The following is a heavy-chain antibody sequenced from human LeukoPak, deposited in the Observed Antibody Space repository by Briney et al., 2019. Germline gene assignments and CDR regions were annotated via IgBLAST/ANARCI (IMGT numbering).Heavy chain of an antibody. V-gene: IGHV1-2*06. CDR3: ARDALRSDGY. CDR1: GYTFTGYY. Sequence: ASVKVSCKASGYTFTGYYMHWVRQAPGQGLEWMGRINPNSGGTNYAQKFQGRVTMTRNTSITTAYMELRRLRSDDTAAYYCARDALRSDGYWGQGTLVTVSS. D-gene: IGHD5-24*01. CDR2: INPNSGGT. J-gene: IGHJ4*02.